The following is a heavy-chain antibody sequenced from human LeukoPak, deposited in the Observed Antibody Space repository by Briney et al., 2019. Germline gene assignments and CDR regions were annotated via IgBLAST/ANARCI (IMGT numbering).Heavy chain of an antibody. CDR1: GFTFSRNW. CDR2: IKQDGSEQ. Sequence: GGSLRLSCAASGFTFSRNWMSWVRQAPGKGLEWVANIKQDGSEQYYVDSVKGRFTIFRDNTKNSVFLQMNSLRVEDTAMYRCVRTAIAANWFDPWGQGTLVTVSS. D-gene: IGHD2-15*01. J-gene: IGHJ5*02. V-gene: IGHV3-7*01. CDR3: VRTAIAANWFDP.